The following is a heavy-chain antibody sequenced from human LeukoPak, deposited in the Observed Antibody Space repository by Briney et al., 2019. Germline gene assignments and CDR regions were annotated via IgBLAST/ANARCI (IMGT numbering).Heavy chain of an antibody. J-gene: IGHJ4*02. Sequence: PGGSLRLSCAASGFTVSGNYMSWVRQAPGKGLEWLSVIHRGGNTYYADSVKGRFTISRDRSKNTVFLQMDSLRAEDTAVYYCARDPGYGLGVDYGDYWGQGTLVTVSS. D-gene: IGHD3-10*01. CDR1: GFTVSGNY. V-gene: IGHV3-66*01. CDR3: ARDPGYGLGVDYGDY. CDR2: IHRGGNT.